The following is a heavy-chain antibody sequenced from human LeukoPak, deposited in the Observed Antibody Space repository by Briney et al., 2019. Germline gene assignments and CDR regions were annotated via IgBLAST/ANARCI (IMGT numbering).Heavy chain of an antibody. J-gene: IGHJ4*02. Sequence: PSETLSLTCTVSGASISTYYWSWIRQPAGKGLEWIGRMYTSGSTNYNPSLKSRVTMSVDTSKNQLSLKLRSVTAADTALYYCARGPPSGATRFDNWGQGNLVSVSS. CDR3: ARGPPSGATRFDN. CDR2: MYTSGST. CDR1: GASISTYY. D-gene: IGHD1-26*01. V-gene: IGHV4-4*07.